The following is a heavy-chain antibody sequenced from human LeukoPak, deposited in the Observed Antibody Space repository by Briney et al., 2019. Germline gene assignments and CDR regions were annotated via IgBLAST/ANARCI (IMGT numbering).Heavy chain of an antibody. CDR1: GYTFTSHG. CDR2: ISAYDGNT. CDR3: ARDPPRGNTWYGFDY. J-gene: IGHJ4*02. V-gene: IGHV1-18*01. Sequence: ASVKVSCKASGYTFTSHGISWVRQAPGQGLEWMGWISAYDGNTHYAQKLQGRVTMTTDTTTNTAYMDLRSLRSDDTAVYYCARDPPRGNTWYGFDYWGQGTLVTVSS. D-gene: IGHD6-13*01.